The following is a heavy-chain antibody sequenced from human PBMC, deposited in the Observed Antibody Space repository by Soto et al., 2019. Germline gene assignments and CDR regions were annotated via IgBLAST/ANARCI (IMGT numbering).Heavy chain of an antibody. V-gene: IGHV1-2*04. Sequence: ASVKVSCKASGYSFTKYHMHWVRQAPGQGLEWMGWINPNSGGTNYAQKFQGWVTMTRDTSISTAYMELSRLRSDDTAVYYCARGYYYDSSGYYGDHYYYYGMDVWGQGTTVTVSS. J-gene: IGHJ6*02. CDR1: GYSFTKYH. CDR3: ARGYYYDSSGYYGDHYYYYGMDV. CDR2: INPNSGGT. D-gene: IGHD3-22*01.